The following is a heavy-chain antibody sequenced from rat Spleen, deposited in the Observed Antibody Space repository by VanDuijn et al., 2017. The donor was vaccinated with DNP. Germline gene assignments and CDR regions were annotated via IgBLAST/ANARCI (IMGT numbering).Heavy chain of an antibody. V-gene: IGHV5-31*01. CDR1: GFTFNNYW. CDR2: ITPSGGNT. D-gene: IGHD1-9*01. J-gene: IGHJ2*01. CDR3: GRTDYGYKRIFDY. Sequence: EVQLVETGGDLVQPGRSLKLSCVASGFTFNNYWMTWIRQVPGKGLEWVAAITPSGGNTYYPDSVKGRFTISRDNAKNTLYLQMNSLRSEDTASYYCGRTDYGYKRIFDYWGQGVMVTVSS.